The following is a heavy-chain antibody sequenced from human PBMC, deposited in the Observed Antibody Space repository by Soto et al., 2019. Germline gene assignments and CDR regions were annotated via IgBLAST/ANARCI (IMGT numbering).Heavy chain of an antibody. CDR3: ARGRTLLLSFRELFPFGC. CDR2: IYYSGTT. J-gene: IGHJ4*02. D-gene: IGHD3-10*01. V-gene: IGHV4-39*07. Sequence: PSETLSLTCTVSTASLSSSSYTWGWIRQPPGKGLECIRSIYYSGTTYYNPSLNSRVTISVDTSKNQFSLKMSSVTAAHSAVSYCARGRTLLLSFRELFPFGCWGQETLVTVSS. CDR1: TASLSSSSYT.